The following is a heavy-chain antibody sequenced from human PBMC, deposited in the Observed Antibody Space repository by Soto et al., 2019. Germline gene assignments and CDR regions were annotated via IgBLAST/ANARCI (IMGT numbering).Heavy chain of an antibody. Sequence: QVQLVQSGAEVKKPGASVKVSCKASGYTFTSYYMHWVRQAPGQGLEWMGIINPSGGSTSYAQKFQGRVTITRDTSPSTVYMELSSLRSEDTAVYYCARETYDFWSGYPGVWDYWGQGTLVTVSS. CDR1: GYTFTSYY. J-gene: IGHJ4*02. D-gene: IGHD3-3*01. CDR3: ARETYDFWSGYPGVWDY. V-gene: IGHV1-46*01. CDR2: INPSGGST.